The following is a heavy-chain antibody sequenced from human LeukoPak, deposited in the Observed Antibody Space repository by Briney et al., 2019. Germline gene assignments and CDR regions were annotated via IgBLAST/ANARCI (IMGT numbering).Heavy chain of an antibody. CDR1: GFTFSSYA. J-gene: IGHJ5*02. V-gene: IGHV3-23*01. CDR3: AKTRDSSGWYLNWFDP. CDR2: ISGSGGST. Sequence: GGSLRLSCAASGFTFSSYAMGWVRQAPGKGLEWVSAISGSGGSTYYADSVKGRFTISRDNSKNTLYLQMNSLRAEDTAVYYCAKTRDSSGWYLNWFDPWGQGTLVTVSS. D-gene: IGHD6-19*01.